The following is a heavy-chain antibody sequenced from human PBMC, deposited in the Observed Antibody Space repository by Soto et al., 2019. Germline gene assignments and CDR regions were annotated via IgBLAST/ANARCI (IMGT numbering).Heavy chain of an antibody. V-gene: IGHV3-23*01. CDR3: AKFTAFGAYHSGYFLRGHFDY. CDR2: ISGSGGST. D-gene: IGHD5-12*01. J-gene: IGHJ4*02. CDR1: GFTFSSYA. Sequence: GGSLRLSCAASGFTFSSYAMSWVRQAPGKGLEWVSAISGSGGSTYYADSVKGRFTISRDNSKNTLYLQMNSLRAEDTAVYYCAKFTAFGAYHSGYFLRGHFDYWGQGTLVTVSS.